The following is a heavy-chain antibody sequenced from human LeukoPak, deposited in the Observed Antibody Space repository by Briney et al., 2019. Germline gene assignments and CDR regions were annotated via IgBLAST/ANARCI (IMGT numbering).Heavy chain of an antibody. CDR1: GYSISTGYY. V-gene: IGHV4-38-2*02. CDR3: ARDAGPEYGDDGGGFDY. CDR2: MYHSGST. D-gene: IGHD4-17*01. J-gene: IGHJ4*02. Sequence: SETLSLTCTVSGYSISTGYYWGWIRQPPGKGLEWIGSMYHSGSTYYNPSLRSRVTISVDTSKNQFSLKLSSVTAADTAVYYCARDAGPEYGDDGGGFDYWGQGTLVTVSS.